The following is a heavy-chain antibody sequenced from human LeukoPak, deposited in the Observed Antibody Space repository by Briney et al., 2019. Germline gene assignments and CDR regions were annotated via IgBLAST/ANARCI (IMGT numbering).Heavy chain of an antibody. CDR1: GGTFSSYA. CDR2: IIPIFGTA. CDR3: ARGVRLLEWLPYDY. J-gene: IGHJ4*02. V-gene: IGHV1-69*05. Sequence: SVRVSCKASGGTFSSYAISWVRQAPGQGLEWMGGIIPIFGTANYAQKFQGRVTITTDESTSTAYMELSSLRSEDTAVYYCARGVRLLEWLPYDYWGKGTLVTVSS. D-gene: IGHD3-3*01.